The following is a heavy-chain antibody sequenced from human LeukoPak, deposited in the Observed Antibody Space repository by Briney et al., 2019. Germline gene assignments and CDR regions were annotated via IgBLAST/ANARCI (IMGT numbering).Heavy chain of an antibody. CDR3: ARKGPYDSSGYDFDY. Sequence: SETLSLTCAVYGGSFSGYYWSWIRQPPGKGLEWIGEINHSGSTNYNPSLKSRVTISVDTSKNQFSLELSSVTAADTAVYYCARKGPYDSSGYDFDYWGQGTLVTVSS. D-gene: IGHD3-22*01. CDR2: INHSGST. CDR1: GGSFSGYY. J-gene: IGHJ4*02. V-gene: IGHV4-34*01.